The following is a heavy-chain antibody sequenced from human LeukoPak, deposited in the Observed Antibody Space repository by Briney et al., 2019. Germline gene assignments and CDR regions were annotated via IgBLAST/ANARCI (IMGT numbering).Heavy chain of an antibody. D-gene: IGHD3-10*01. Sequence: PGGSLRLSCVASGFTFSNYWMSWVRQAPGKGLEWVANIKLDGSEKYYVGSVKGRLTISRDNAKNSLYLQMNSLRAEDSAVYYCAREIPRGAIHLDYWGQGTLVTVSS. J-gene: IGHJ4*02. V-gene: IGHV3-7*01. CDR2: IKLDGSEK. CDR1: GFTFSNYW. CDR3: AREIPRGAIHLDY.